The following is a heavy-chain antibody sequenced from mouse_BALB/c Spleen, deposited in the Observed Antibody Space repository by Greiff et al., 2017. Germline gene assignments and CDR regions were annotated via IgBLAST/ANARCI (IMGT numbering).Heavy chain of an antibody. V-gene: IGHV5-6*02. CDR3: ARRPYFDV. J-gene: IGHJ1*01. CDR1: GFTFSSYG. Sequence: EVNVVESGGDLVKPGGSLKLSCAASGFTFSSYGMSWVRQTPDKRLEWVATISSGGSYTYYPDSVTGRFTISRDSAKNTLYLQMSSLKSEDTAMCNCARRPYFDVWGAGTTVTVSS. CDR2: ISSGGSYT.